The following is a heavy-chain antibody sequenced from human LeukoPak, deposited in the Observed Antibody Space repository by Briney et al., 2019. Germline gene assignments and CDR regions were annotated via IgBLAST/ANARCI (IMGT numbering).Heavy chain of an antibody. J-gene: IGHJ4*02. CDR1: GFTFTTYR. Sequence: PGGSLRLSCAASGFTFTTYRMEWVRQAPGKGLEWVSSISSSSSYTYYADSVKGRFTISRDNTKNSLYLQMKSLRGEDTAVYYCARDRTLAAILNWGQGTLVTVSS. CDR2: ISSSSSYT. D-gene: IGHD2-15*01. CDR3: ARDRTLAAILN. V-gene: IGHV3-21*04.